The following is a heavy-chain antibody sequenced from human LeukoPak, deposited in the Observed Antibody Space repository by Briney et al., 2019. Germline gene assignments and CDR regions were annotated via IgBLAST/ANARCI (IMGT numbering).Heavy chain of an antibody. CDR3: AREGYCGGGSCHPDDAFDI. V-gene: IGHV1-18*04. D-gene: IGHD2-15*01. CDR1: GYTFSRYG. J-gene: IGHJ3*02. Sequence: ASVKVSCXASGYTFSRYGVSWVRQARGQGLEWMAWISAYKGNTNVAQKFQARVTMTTDTSTSTAYMDLKSLRSDDTAVYYCAREGYCGGGSCHPDDAFDIWGQGTMVTVSS. CDR2: ISAYKGNT.